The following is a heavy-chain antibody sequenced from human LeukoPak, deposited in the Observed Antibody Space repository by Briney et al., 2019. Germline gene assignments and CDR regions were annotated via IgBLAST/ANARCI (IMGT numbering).Heavy chain of an antibody. CDR3: ATHGLAARQFDY. Sequence: PGASLRLSCAASGFTFSIYAMSWVRQAPGKGLEWVSAISGRGTTYYADSLKGRFTVSRDNSKNTLYLQMNSLRAEDTAVYYCATHGLAARQFDYWGQGTLVTVSS. V-gene: IGHV3-23*01. CDR1: GFTFSIYA. J-gene: IGHJ4*02. CDR2: ISGRGTT. D-gene: IGHD3/OR15-3a*01.